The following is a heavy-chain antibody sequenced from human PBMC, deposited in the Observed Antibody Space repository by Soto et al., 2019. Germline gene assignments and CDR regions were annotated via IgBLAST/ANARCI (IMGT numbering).Heavy chain of an antibody. D-gene: IGHD3-9*01. V-gene: IGHV4-39*01. CDR3: ARLRRLVTDPYYFDY. CDR2: IYYSGST. J-gene: IGHJ4*02. Sequence: PSETLSLTCTVSGGSISSSSYYWGWIRQPPGKGLEWIGSIYYSGSTYYNPSLKSRVTISVDTSKNQFSLKLSSVTAADTAVYYCARLRRLVTDPYYFDYWGQGTLVTVSS. CDR1: GGSISSSSYY.